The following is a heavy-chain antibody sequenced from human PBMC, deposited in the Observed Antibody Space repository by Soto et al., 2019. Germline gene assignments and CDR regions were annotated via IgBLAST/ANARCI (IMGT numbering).Heavy chain of an antibody. CDR1: GLPFSSYG. D-gene: IGHD5-18*01. CDR2: ISYDGSNK. CDR3: AKGLNSPEI. J-gene: IGHJ4*02. Sequence: GSLRLSCAASGLPFSSYGMHWVRQAPGKGLEWVAVISYDGSNKYYADSVKGRFTISRDNSKNTLYLQMNSLRAEDTAVYYCAKGLNSPEIWGQGTLVTVSS. V-gene: IGHV3-30*18.